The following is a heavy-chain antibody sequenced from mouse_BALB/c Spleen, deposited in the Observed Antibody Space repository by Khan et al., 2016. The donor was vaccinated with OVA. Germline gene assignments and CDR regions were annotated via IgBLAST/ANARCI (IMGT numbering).Heavy chain of an antibody. CDR3: KRTPFAY. CDR2: IDPYDSDT. CDR1: GYTFTSYW. Sequence: QVQLMQSGAELVMPGASVKLSCEASGYTFTSYWMNWVKQSPEQGLEWIGRIDPYDSDTHYNQNFKDKAILTVVKSTSTANMELSSLKSWESEVYVCKRTPFAYWGQGTLVTVSA. J-gene: IGHJ3*01. V-gene: IGHV1-52*01.